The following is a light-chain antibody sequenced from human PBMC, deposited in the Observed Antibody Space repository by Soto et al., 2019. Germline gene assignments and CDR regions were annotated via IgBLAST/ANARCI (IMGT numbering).Light chain of an antibody. CDR2: DVS. V-gene: IGLV2-14*01. CDR3: SSYTSTNSWV. Sequence: QSALTQSASVSGSPGQSITISCTGTSSDVGGYNYVSWYQQHPGKAPKLIIYDVSNRPSGVSTRSGSKSGNTASLTISGLQAEDEADYSCSSYTSTNSWVFGGGTKVTVL. CDR1: SSDVGGYNY. J-gene: IGLJ3*02.